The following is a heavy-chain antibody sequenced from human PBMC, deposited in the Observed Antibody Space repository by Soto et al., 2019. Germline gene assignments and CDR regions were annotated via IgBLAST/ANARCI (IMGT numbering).Heavy chain of an antibody. CDR3: ARGRYGDY. V-gene: IGHV1-18*01. Sequence: QVHLVQSGAEVKKPGASVKVSCKASGYTFTSYGITWVRQAPGQGLEWMGWISAHNDNTDYAQKLQGRVIVTRDTSTSTTCMELRSLISDDTAVYYCARGRYGDYWGQGALVTVSS. CDR1: GYTFTSYG. CDR2: ISAHNDNT. D-gene: IGHD1-1*01. J-gene: IGHJ4*02.